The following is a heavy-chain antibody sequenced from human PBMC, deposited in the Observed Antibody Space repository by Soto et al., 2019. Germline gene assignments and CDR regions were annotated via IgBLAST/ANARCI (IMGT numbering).Heavy chain of an antibody. Sequence: QVQLVESGGGVVQPGRSLRLSCAVSGFTFSSHAMQWVRQAPGKGLEWVTLISSDGSNKYYADSVKGRFTTSRDNSKNTIDLQMNRLRVEDTAVYYCARDDEGGSDCDLGYWGQGALVTVSS. CDR3: ARDDEGGSDCDLGY. J-gene: IGHJ4*02. CDR1: GFTFSSHA. CDR2: ISSDGSNK. V-gene: IGHV3-30-3*01. D-gene: IGHD1-26*01.